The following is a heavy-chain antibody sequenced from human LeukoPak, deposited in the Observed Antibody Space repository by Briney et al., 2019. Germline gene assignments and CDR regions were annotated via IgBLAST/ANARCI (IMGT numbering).Heavy chain of an antibody. CDR2: IYYSGST. Sequence: SETLSLTCTVSGGSIRSGGYYWSWIRQHPGKGLEWIGYIYYSGSTYYNPSLKSRVTISVDTSKNQFSLKLSSVTAADTAVYYCARSSRQNWFDPWGQGTLVTVSS. V-gene: IGHV4-31*03. CDR1: GGSIRSGGYY. J-gene: IGHJ5*02. D-gene: IGHD6-13*01. CDR3: ARSSRQNWFDP.